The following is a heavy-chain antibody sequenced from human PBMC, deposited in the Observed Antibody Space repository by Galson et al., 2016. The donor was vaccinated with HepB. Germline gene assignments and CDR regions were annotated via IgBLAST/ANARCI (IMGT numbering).Heavy chain of an antibody. CDR2: ITSRSTAI. V-gene: IGHV3-48*04. D-gene: IGHD6-25*01. J-gene: IGHJ6*02. Sequence: SLRLSCAASGFTLSSCSMNWVRQTPGKGLEWVSYITSRSTAIYYADSVKGRFTISRDNARNSLYLQMNSLRAEDTAVYYCAREGTGSSGVIYYYYGMDVWGQGTTVTVSS. CDR1: GFTLSSCS. CDR3: AREGTGSSGVIYYYYGMDV.